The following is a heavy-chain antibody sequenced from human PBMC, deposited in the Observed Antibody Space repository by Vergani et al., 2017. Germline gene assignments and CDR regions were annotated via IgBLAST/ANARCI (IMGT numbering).Heavy chain of an antibody. J-gene: IGHJ5*02. CDR1: NDSVSNTSYY. Sequence: QVQLQESGPGLVKPSETLSLTCTVSNDSVSNTSYYWGWIRQTPGKGLGWIGSIYYSGSTYYNPSLESRVTMSVDTSKSQFSLKLSAVTAADTAVYYCSGHWAMVAANDWFDPWGQGTLVTVSS. D-gene: IGHD2-15*01. CDR2: IYYSGST. CDR3: SGHWAMVAANDWFDP. V-gene: IGHV4-39*01.